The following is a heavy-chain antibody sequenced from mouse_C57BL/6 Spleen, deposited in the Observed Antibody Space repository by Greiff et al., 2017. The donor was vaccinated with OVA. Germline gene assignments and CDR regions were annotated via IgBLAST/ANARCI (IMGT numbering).Heavy chain of an antibody. J-gene: IGHJ3*01. Sequence: QVQLKESGPGLVQPSQSLSITCTVSGFSLTSYGVHWVRQSPGKGLEWLGVIWSGGSTDYNAAFISRLSISKDNSKSQVFFKMNSLQADDTAIYYCARGGGYDGRFAYWGQGTLVTVSA. V-gene: IGHV2-2*01. CDR2: IWSGGST. CDR1: GFSLTSYG. CDR3: ARGGGYDGRFAY. D-gene: IGHD2-2*01.